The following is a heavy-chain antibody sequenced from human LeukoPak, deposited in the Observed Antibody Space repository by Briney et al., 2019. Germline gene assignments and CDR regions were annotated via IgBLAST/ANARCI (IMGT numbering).Heavy chain of an antibody. CDR1: GFTFSSYA. Sequence: GGSLRLSCAASGFTFSSYAMSWVRQAPGKGLEWVSAISGSRGSTYYADSVKGRFTISRDNSKNTLYLQMNSLRAEDTAVYYCAKPCSSTSCYFWVQGTLVTVSS. V-gene: IGHV3-23*01. D-gene: IGHD2-2*01. CDR3: AKPCSSTSCYF. CDR2: ISGSRGST. J-gene: IGHJ4*02.